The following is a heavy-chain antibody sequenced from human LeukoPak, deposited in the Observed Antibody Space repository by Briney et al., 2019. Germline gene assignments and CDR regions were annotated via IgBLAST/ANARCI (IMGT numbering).Heavy chain of an antibody. J-gene: IGHJ4*02. CDR1: GYTFTSYY. V-gene: IGHV1-46*01. CDR2: INPSVGST. CDR3: ARYPRHSSSWTPLDY. Sequence: GASVKVSCKASGYTFTSYYMHWLRQAPGQGLEWMGIINPSVGSTSYAQKFQGRVTMTRDTSTSTVYMELSSLRSEDTAVYYCARYPRHSSSWTPLDYWGQGTLVTVSS. D-gene: IGHD6-13*01.